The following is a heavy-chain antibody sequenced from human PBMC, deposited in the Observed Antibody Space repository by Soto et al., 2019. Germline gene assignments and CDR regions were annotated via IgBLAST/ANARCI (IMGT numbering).Heavy chain of an antibody. J-gene: IGHJ6*04. D-gene: IGHD3-3*01. Sequence: QVQLVQSGAEVKKPGSSVKVSCKASGGTFSSYAISWVRQAPGQGLEWMGGIIPIFGTANYAQKFQVRVSSAADENTSTAFLELSSLRSEDTAVEYCASVTDFWSGYYQSVYFCYGMHVWGKGTTVTVSS. V-gene: IGHV1-69*12. CDR1: GGTFSSYA. CDR3: ASVTDFWSGYYQSVYFCYGMHV. CDR2: IIPIFGTA.